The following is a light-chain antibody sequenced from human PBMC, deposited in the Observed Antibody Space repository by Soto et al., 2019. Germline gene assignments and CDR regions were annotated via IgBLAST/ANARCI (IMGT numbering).Light chain of an antibody. V-gene: IGKV1-5*01. Sequence: DIQMTQSPSTLPASVGDRVTITCRASQSISSWLAWYQQKPGKAPKLLIYDASSLESGVPSRFSGSGSGTEFTLTISSLQPDDFATYYCQHRRTFGQGTKVDIK. CDR1: QSISSW. J-gene: IGKJ1*01. CDR2: DAS. CDR3: QHRRT.